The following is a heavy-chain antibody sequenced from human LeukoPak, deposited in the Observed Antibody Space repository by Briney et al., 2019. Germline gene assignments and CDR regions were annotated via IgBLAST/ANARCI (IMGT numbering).Heavy chain of an antibody. CDR3: VRWSGTYPLYYLDY. D-gene: IGHD1-26*01. Sequence: PGGSLRLSCATSGFIFSSYGMHWVRQAPGKGLECVASVRHDGIDKYYSESVKGRFTISKDNTKNTLFLYMNSLRPEDTAVYYCVRWSGTYPLYYLDYWGQGSLVTVSS. CDR1: GFIFSSYG. V-gene: IGHV3-30*02. J-gene: IGHJ4*02. CDR2: VRHDGIDK.